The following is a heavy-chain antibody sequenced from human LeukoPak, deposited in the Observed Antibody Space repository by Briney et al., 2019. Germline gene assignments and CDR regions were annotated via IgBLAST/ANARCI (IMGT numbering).Heavy chain of an antibody. D-gene: IGHD2-8*02. CDR1: GFTFNRNV. CDR3: AKPNDGGWWMFDY. Sequence: GGSLRLSCATSGFTFNRNVMSWVRQPPGKGLEWVSAIIDDGSSTYYADSVRGRFTISRDNSKNTVYLQMNNLRAADTAVYYCAKPNDGGWWMFDYWGQGTLVAVSS. CDR2: IIDDGSST. J-gene: IGHJ4*02. V-gene: IGHV3-23*01.